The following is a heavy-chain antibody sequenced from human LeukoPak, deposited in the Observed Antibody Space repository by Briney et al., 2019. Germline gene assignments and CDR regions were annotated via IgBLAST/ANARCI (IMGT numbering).Heavy chain of an antibody. CDR1: GGSISSFY. Sequence: SETLSLTCTVSGGSISSFYWSWIRQPPGKGLEWIGYIYYSGSTNYSPSLKSRVTISVDTSKNQFSLKLSSVTAADTAVYYCALSIAAAGTWSFDIWGQGTMVTVSS. CDR3: ALSIAAAGTWSFDI. CDR2: IYYSGST. J-gene: IGHJ3*02. D-gene: IGHD6-13*01. V-gene: IGHV4-59*08.